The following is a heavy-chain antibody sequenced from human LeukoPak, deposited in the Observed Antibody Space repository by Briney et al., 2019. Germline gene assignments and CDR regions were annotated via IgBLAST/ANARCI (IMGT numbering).Heavy chain of an antibody. CDR1: GYTFTNYG. V-gene: IGHV1-18*01. CDR3: ARTTEGGYTYGYFYYYYMDV. J-gene: IGHJ6*03. Sequence: GASVKVSCKASGYTFTNYGISWVRQAPGQGLEWMGWISPYNGNTNYAQKLQGRVTMTTETSTSTAYMDLRSLRSDDTAVYYCARTTEGGYTYGYFYYYYMDVWGKGTTVTISS. CDR2: ISPYNGNT. D-gene: IGHD5-18*01.